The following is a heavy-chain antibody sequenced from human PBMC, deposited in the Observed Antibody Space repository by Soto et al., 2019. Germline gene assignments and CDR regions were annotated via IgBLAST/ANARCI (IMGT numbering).Heavy chain of an antibody. D-gene: IGHD5-18*01. J-gene: IGHJ6*02. CDR1: GGSISSYY. CDR2: IYTSGST. Sequence: SESLSLTCTVSGGSISSYYWSWIRQPAGKGLEWIGRIYTSGSTNYNPSLKSRVTMSVDTSKNQFSLKLSSVTAADTAVYYCARDPTARAFGQLWLNYYGMDVWGQGTTVTVSS. CDR3: ARDPTARAFGQLWLNYYGMDV. V-gene: IGHV4-4*07.